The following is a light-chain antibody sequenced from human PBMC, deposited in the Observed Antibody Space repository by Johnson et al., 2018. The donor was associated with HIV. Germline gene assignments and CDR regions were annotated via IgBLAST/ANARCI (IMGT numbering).Light chain of an antibody. CDR2: DNN. CDR3: GTLDSSLRVGV. Sequence: QSVLTQPPSVSAAPGQKVTISCSGNNSNIGNNYVSWYQHLPGTAPKLLIYDNNKRPSGIPDRFSGSKSGTSATLDITGLQTGDEADYYCGTLDSSLRVGVFGTGTKVPVL. J-gene: IGLJ1*01. V-gene: IGLV1-51*01. CDR1: NSNIGNNY.